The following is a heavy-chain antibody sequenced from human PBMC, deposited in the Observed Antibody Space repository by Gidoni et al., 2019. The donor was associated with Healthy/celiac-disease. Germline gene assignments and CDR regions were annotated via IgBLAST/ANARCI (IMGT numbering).Heavy chain of an antibody. CDR2: IWYDGSNK. CDR1: TFSSYG. V-gene: IGHV3-33*01. Sequence: TFSSYGMHWVRQAPGKGLELVAVIWYDGSNKYYADSVKGRFTISRDNSKNTLYLQMNSLRAEDTAVYYCASDGEAAAGVDYWGQGTLVTVSS. J-gene: IGHJ4*02. D-gene: IGHD6-13*01. CDR3: ASDGEAAAGVDY.